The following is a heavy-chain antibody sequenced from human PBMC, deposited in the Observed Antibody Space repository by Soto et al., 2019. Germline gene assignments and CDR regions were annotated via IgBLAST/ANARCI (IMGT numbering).Heavy chain of an antibody. CDR2: ISGGGSSA. Sequence: GGSLRLSCAASEFTFSTYAMSWVRQAPGTGLEWVSAISGGGSSAYYADSVKGRFTISRDNSKNTLYLQMNSLRAEDTAIYYCARGYSSGWYQAFDFWGQGILVTVSS. CDR3: ARGYSSGWYQAFDF. J-gene: IGHJ4*02. CDR1: EFTFSTYA. D-gene: IGHD6-19*01. V-gene: IGHV3-23*01.